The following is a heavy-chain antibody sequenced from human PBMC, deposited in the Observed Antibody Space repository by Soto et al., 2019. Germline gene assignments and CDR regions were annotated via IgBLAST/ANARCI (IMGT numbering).Heavy chain of an antibody. CDR1: GYTFTSYG. CDR2: ISAYNGNT. J-gene: IGHJ6*02. V-gene: IGHV1-18*01. CDR3: ATCGYSYGARGYYYYGMDV. Sequence: ASVKVSCKASGYTFTSYGISWVRQAPGQGLEWMGWISAYNGNTNYAQKLQGRVTMTTDTSTSTAYMELRSLRSDDTAVYYCATCGYSYGARGYYYYGMDVWGQGTTVTVSS. D-gene: IGHD5-18*01.